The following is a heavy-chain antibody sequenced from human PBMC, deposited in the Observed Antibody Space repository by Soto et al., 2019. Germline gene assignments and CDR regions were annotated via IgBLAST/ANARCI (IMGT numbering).Heavy chain of an antibody. Sequence: QITLKESGPTLVKPTQTLTLTCTFSGFSLSTSGVGVGWIRQPPGKALEWLALIYWDDDKRYSPYLKSRLTITKDTSKNQVVLTMTNMDPVDTATYYCAHLDFDWLFRDAFDIWGQGTMVTVSS. CDR2: IYWDDDK. D-gene: IGHD3-9*01. CDR1: GFSLSTSGVG. J-gene: IGHJ3*02. V-gene: IGHV2-5*02. CDR3: AHLDFDWLFRDAFDI.